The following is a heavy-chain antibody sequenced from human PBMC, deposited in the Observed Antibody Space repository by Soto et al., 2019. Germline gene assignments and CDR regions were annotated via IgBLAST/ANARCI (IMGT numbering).Heavy chain of an antibody. D-gene: IGHD2-2*01. CDR1: GYTFTNYG. CDR2: ISAYTGNT. CDR3: ARGPESRSTAYFDY. Sequence: ASVKVSCKASGYTFTNYGITWVRQAPGQGLEWMGWISAYTGNTNYAQKVQGRVTMSTDTSTSTAYLELRSLRSDDTAVYSCARGPESRSTAYFDYWGQGXLVTVSS. J-gene: IGHJ4*02. V-gene: IGHV1-18*01.